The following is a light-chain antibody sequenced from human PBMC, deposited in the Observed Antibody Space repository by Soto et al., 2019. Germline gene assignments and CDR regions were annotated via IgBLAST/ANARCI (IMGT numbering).Light chain of an antibody. V-gene: IGKV3-15*01. Sequence: EIVMTQSPATLSVSPGERATLSCRASQSVSSNLAWYQQKPGQAPRILIYDASTRATGIPARFSGSGSGTEFTLTISSLQSEDFVVYYCQQYTQWPRTFGQGTKLDIK. J-gene: IGKJ2*01. CDR1: QSVSSN. CDR3: QQYTQWPRT. CDR2: DAS.